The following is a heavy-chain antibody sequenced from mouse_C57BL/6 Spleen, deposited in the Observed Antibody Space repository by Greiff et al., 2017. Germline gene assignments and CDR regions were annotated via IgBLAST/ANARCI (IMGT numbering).Heavy chain of an antibody. CDR1: GYSFTGYY. CDR2: INPSTGGT. Sequence: EVQVVESGPELVKPGASVKISCKASGYSFTGYYMNWVKQSPEKSLEWIGEINPSTGGTTYNQKFKAKATLTVDKSSSTAYMQLKSLTSEDSAVYYCARWAWFAYWGQGTLVTVSA. V-gene: IGHV1-42*01. J-gene: IGHJ3*01. CDR3: ARWAWFAY.